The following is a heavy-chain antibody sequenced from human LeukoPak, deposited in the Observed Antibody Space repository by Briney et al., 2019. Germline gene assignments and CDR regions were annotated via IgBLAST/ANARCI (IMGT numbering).Heavy chain of an antibody. CDR2: IYFTGST. CDR3: ARKPSTSWPIDY. D-gene: IGHD2-2*01. J-gene: IGHJ4*02. CDR1: GGSISSSSYY. V-gene: IGHV4-39*01. Sequence: PSETLSLTCTVSGGSISSSSYYWGWIRQPPGKGLEWIGSIYFTGSTCYNPSLRSRVTISVDTSKNQFSLKLSSVTAADTAVYYCARKPSTSWPIDYWGQGTLVTVSS.